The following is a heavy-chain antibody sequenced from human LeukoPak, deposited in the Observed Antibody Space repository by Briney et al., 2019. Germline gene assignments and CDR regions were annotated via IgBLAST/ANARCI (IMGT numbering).Heavy chain of an antibody. CDR2: INTNTGNP. CDR1: GYTFTSYA. CDR3: AREGRRDGYNSGDY. Sequence: GASVKVSCKASGYTFTSYAMSWVRQAPGQGLGWMGWINTNTGNPTYAQGFTGRFVFSLDTSVSTAYLQISSLKAEDTAVYYCAREGRRDGYNSGDYWGQGTLVTVSS. V-gene: IGHV7-4-1*02. D-gene: IGHD5-24*01. J-gene: IGHJ4*02.